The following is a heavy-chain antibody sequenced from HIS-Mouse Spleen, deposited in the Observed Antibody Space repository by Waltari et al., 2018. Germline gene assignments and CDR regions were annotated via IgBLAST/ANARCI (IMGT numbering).Heavy chain of an antibody. J-gene: IGHJ2*01. CDR1: GGSIRSSSYY. Sequence: QLQLQESGPGLVKPSETLSLTCTVPGGSIRSSSYYWGWIRQPPGKGLEWRWSIYYSGSTYNNPSRKSRVPISVETSKNQFSLKLSSVTAADTAVYYCAREIPYSSSWYDWYFDLWGRGTLVTVSS. D-gene: IGHD6-13*01. CDR3: AREIPYSSSWYDWYFDL. V-gene: IGHV4-39*07. CDR2: IYYSGST.